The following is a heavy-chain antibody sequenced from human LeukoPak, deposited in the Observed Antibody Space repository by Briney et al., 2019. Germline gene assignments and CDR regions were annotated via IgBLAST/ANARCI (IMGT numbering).Heavy chain of an antibody. D-gene: IGHD3-16*01. CDR1: GGSISSSSYY. Sequence: SETLSPTCTVSGGSISSSSYYWGWIRQPPGKGLEWIGSIYYSGSTYYNPSLKSRVTISVDTSKNQFSLKLSSVTAADTAVYYCARYVLGPNWFDPWGQGTLVTVSS. CDR2: IYYSGST. J-gene: IGHJ5*02. V-gene: IGHV4-39*01. CDR3: ARYVLGPNWFDP.